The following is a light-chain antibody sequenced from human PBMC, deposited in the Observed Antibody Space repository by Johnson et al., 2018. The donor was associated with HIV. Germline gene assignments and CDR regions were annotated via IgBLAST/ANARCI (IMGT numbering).Light chain of an antibody. Sequence: QSVLTQPPSVSAAPGQKVTISCSGSSSNIGSNYVSWYQHLPGTAPKLLIYDNYKRPSGIPDRFSASKSGTSATLGITGLQTGDEADYYCGTWDSSLSAEVFGTGTKVTVL. CDR2: DNY. CDR3: GTWDSSLSAEV. V-gene: IGLV1-51*01. J-gene: IGLJ1*01. CDR1: SSNIGSNY.